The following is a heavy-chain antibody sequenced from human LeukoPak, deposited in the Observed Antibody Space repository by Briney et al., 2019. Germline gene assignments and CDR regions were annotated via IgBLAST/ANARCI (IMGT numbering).Heavy chain of an antibody. V-gene: IGHV3-21*01. D-gene: IGHD3-3*01. J-gene: IGHJ4*02. CDR1: GFTFSSYS. CDR3: ARDRIGGFDY. Sequence: GGSLRLSCAASGFTFSSYSMNWVRQAPGKGLEWVSSISSSSSYIYYADSVKGRLTISRDNAKNSLYLQMNSLRAEDTAVYYCARDRIGGFDYWGQGTLVTVSS. CDR2: ISSSSSYI.